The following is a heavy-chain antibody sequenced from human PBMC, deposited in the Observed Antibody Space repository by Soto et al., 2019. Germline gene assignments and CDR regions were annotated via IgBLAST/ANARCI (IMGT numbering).Heavy chain of an antibody. CDR1: GGSISSGGYY. V-gene: IGHV4-31*03. CDR3: ARDLGDSSGYWGGTFDY. CDR2: IYYSGST. J-gene: IGHJ4*02. D-gene: IGHD3-22*01. Sequence: PSETLSLTCTVSGGSISSGGYYWSWIRQHPGKGLEWIGYIYYSGSTYYNPSLKSRVTISVDTSKNQFSLKLSSVTAADTAVYYCARDLGDSSGYWGGTFDYWGQGTLVTVSS.